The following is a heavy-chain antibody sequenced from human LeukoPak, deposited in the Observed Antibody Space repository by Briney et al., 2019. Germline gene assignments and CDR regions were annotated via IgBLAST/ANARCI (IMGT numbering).Heavy chain of an antibody. Sequence: PSETLSLTCTVSGGSISSGGYYWSWIRQHPGKGLEWIGYIYYSGSIYYNPSLKSRVTISVDTSKNQFSLKLSSVTAADTAVYYCARVEVGPVYSSSWYEKYFDYWGQGTLVTVSS. CDR1: GGSISSGGYY. CDR2: IYYSGSI. J-gene: IGHJ4*02. CDR3: ARVEVGPVYSSSWYEKYFDY. D-gene: IGHD6-13*01. V-gene: IGHV4-31*03.